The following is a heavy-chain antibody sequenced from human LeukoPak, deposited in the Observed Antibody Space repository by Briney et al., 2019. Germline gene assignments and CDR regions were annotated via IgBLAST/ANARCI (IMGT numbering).Heavy chain of an antibody. CDR2: IYTSGST. D-gene: IGHD2-2*02. J-gene: IGHJ6*02. CDR3: AREISSTSCYTPPCYYYYGMDV. Sequence: PSETLSLTCTVSGGSISSYYWSWIRQPAGKGLEWIGRIYTSGSTNYNPSLKSRVTMSVDTSKNQFSLKLSSVTAADTAVYYCAREISSTSCYTPPCYYYYGMDVWGQGTTVTVSS. CDR1: GGSISSYY. V-gene: IGHV4-4*07.